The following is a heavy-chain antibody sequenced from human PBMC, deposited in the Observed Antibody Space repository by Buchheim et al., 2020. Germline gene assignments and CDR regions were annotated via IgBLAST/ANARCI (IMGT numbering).Heavy chain of an antibody. CDR3: ARDRNRYSGPEDWD. J-gene: IGHJ4*02. Sequence: QVQLQESGPGLVKPSQTLSLTCTVSGDSISSLNYSWSWIRQPAGKGLEWIGRYTSGNTQYNPSLKSRVSMSVDTSKNQFSLRLNSVTAADTAVYYCARDRNRYSGPEDWDWGQGTL. CDR1: GDSISSLNYS. V-gene: IGHV4-61*02. CDR2: YTSGNT. D-gene: IGHD1-26*01.